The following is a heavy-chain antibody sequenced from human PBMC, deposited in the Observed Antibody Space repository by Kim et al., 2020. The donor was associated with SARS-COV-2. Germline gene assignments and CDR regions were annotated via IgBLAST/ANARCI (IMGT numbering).Heavy chain of an antibody. CDR2: IYYSGST. D-gene: IGHD3-3*01. CDR3: ASPGSLFWSGYYPFDY. Sequence: SETLSLTCTVSGGSISSSSYYWGWIRQPPGKGLEWIGSIYYSGSTYYNPSLKSRVTISVDTSKNQFSLKLSSVTAADTAVYYCASPGSLFWSGYYPFDYWGQGTLVTVSS. V-gene: IGHV4-39*01. CDR1: GGSISSSSYY. J-gene: IGHJ4*02.